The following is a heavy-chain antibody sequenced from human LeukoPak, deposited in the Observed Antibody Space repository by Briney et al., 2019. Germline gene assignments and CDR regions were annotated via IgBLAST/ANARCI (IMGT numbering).Heavy chain of an antibody. CDR2: IYYSGSA. CDR1: GGSISNTYTYY. Sequence: SETLSLTCSVSGGSISNTYTYYWCWVRQPPGKGLEWIGTIYYSGSAYYNPSLKSRVTISVETSSNQFYLNLISVTAADTAVYYCARHGPLRGFDPWGQGTLVTVSS. CDR3: ARHGPLRGFDP. V-gene: IGHV4-39*01. J-gene: IGHJ5*02.